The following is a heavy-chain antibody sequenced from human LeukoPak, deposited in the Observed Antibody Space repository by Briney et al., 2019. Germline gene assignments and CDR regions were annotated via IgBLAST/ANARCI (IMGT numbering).Heavy chain of an antibody. V-gene: IGHV4-59*01. D-gene: IGHD6-13*01. CDR3: ARGFEDYWQQLVPLYYYYYMDV. Sequence: PSETLSLTCTVSGGSINNYHWGWIRQPPGKGLEWIGYISYSGSTNYNPSLKSRVTISVDTSKNQFSLKLNSMTAADTAVYYCARGFEDYWQQLVPLYYYYYMDVWGKGTTVTVSS. CDR1: GGSINNYH. CDR2: ISYSGST. J-gene: IGHJ6*03.